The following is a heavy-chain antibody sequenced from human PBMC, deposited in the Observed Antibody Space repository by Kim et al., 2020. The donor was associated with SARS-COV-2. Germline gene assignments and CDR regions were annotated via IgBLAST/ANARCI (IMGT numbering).Heavy chain of an antibody. V-gene: IGHV3-33*06. J-gene: IGHJ6*02. Sequence: KGRFTISRDNSKNTLYLQMNSLRAEDTAVYYCAKGSSQQLEYYYYYGMDVWGQGTTVTVSS. CDR3: AKGSSQQLEYYYYYGMDV. D-gene: IGHD6-13*01.